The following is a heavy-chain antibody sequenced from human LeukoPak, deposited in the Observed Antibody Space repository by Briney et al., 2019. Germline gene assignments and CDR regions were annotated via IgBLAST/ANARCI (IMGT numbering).Heavy chain of an antibody. J-gene: IGHJ4*02. Sequence: SVQVSCKASGGTFSSYAISWVRQAPGQGLEWMGGIIPIFGTANYAQKVQGRITVTTDTSTSTAYMELRSLRSDDTAVYYCARDKNHYDTRGDFWGQGTLVTVSS. CDR1: GGTFSSYA. CDR2: IIPIFGTA. V-gene: IGHV1-69*05. CDR3: ARDKNHYDTRGDF. D-gene: IGHD3-22*01.